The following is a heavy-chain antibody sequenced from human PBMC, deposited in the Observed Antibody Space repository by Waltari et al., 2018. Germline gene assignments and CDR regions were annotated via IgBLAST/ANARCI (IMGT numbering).Heavy chain of an antibody. CDR3: ARLLRYFSSGYGMDV. J-gene: IGHJ6*02. CDR1: GGTFSSYA. V-gene: IGHV1-69*08. Sequence: QVQLVQSGAEVKKPGSSVKVSCKASGGTFSSYAISWVRQAPGQGLEWMGRIIPICGTANDAQKFQGRVTINADKSTSTAYMELSSLRSEDTAVYYCARLLRYFSSGYGMDVWGQGTTVTVSS. D-gene: IGHD3-9*01. CDR2: IIPICGTA.